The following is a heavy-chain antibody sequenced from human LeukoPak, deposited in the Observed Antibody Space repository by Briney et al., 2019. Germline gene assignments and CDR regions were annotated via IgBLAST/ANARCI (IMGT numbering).Heavy chain of an antibody. V-gene: IGHV1-8*03. CDR1: GYTFTTYD. Sequence: GASAKVSCKASGYTFTTYDINWVRQATGQGLEWMGWMNPKSGNTGYAQKFQGRVTITRDTSISTAYMELSSLRSEDTAVYYCARVAGSIDYWGQGTLVTVSS. J-gene: IGHJ4*02. CDR3: ARVAGSIDY. D-gene: IGHD6-19*01. CDR2: MNPKSGNT.